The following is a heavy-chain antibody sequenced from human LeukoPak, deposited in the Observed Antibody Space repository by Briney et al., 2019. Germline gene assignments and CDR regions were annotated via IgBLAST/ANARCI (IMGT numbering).Heavy chain of an antibody. D-gene: IGHD6-13*01. CDR2: ISYSGSS. V-gene: IGHV4-59*12. Sequence: SETLSLTCTVSGGSISSYYWSWIRQPPGKGLEWIRYISYSGSSNYNPSLKSRVTISVDTSKNQFSLKLSSVTAADTAVYYCARVGAAAGPYYFDYWGQGTLVTVSS. CDR3: ARVGAAAGPYYFDY. CDR1: GGSISSYY. J-gene: IGHJ4*02.